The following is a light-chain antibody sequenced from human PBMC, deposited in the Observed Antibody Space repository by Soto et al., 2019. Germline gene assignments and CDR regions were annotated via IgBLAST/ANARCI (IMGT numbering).Light chain of an antibody. Sequence: DIQMTQSPSSLSASVGDRVTITCRASQGIRTDLVWYQQRPGKAPRRLIYGVSTLQSGVPSRFSGSGSGTDFSLTISSLQPEDFATYYCQQLNSYPTFGGGTKVDIK. V-gene: IGKV1-17*01. J-gene: IGKJ4*01. CDR2: GVS. CDR1: QGIRTD. CDR3: QQLNSYPT.